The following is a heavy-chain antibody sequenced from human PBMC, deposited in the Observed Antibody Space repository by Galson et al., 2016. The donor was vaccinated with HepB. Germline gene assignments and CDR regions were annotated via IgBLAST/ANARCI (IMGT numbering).Heavy chain of an antibody. CDR3: VGDRDGQRHMVHGEY. Sequence: SLRLSCAASGFNFSSYSLNWVRQAPGKGLEWISYISIGSSRIYYADSVKGRFTISRDNAKNPLFLQMNSLRDEDTAVYFCVGDRDGQRHMVHGEYWGRGTLVTVSS. V-gene: IGHV3-48*02. CDR2: ISIGSSRI. CDR1: GFNFSSYS. D-gene: IGHD3-10*01. J-gene: IGHJ4*02.